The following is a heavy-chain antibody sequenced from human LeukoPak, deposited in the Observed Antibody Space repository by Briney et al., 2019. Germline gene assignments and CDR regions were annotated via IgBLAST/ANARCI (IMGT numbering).Heavy chain of an antibody. CDR1: GFIFSTYD. D-gene: IGHD2-8*01. Sequence: GGSLRLSCAASGFIFSTYDMHWVRQAPGKGLEWVAVISYDRSNKYYADSVKGRFTISRDNSKNTLYLQMNSLRAEDTAVYYCAKDRCSNGIGCLYYYMDVWGKGTTVTISS. CDR2: ISYDRSNK. V-gene: IGHV3-30*18. J-gene: IGHJ6*03. CDR3: AKDRCSNGIGCLYYYMDV.